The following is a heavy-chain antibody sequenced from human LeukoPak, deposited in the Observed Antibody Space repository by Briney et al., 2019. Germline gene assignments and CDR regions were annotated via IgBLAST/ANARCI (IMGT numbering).Heavy chain of an antibody. CDR2: IYYSGST. J-gene: IGHJ6*02. V-gene: IGHV4-39*07. CDR3: ARGPGSTMVRGVYYYYGMDV. D-gene: IGHD3-10*01. Sequence: SETLSLTCTVSGGSISSSSYYWGWIRQPPGKGLEWIGSIYYSGSTNYNPSLKSRVTISVDTSKNQFSLKLSSVTAADTAVYYCARGPGSTMVRGVYYYYGMDVWGQGTTVTVSS. CDR1: GGSISSSSYY.